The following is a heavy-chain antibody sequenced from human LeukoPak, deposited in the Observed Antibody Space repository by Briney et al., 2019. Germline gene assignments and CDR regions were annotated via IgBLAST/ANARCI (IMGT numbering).Heavy chain of an antibody. CDR1: GGSILDSTYY. J-gene: IGHJ5*02. CDR2: IFYTGNT. D-gene: IGHD3-22*01. V-gene: IGHV4-39*01. Sequence: PSETLSLTCTVSGGSILDSTYYWAWIRQPPGKGLEWIATIFYTGNTHYNPSLKSRVTMSVGTVKNQFSLNLNSVTAADTAVYYCARQSSGYYYGWFDPWGQGTLVTVSS. CDR3: ARQSSGYYYGWFDP.